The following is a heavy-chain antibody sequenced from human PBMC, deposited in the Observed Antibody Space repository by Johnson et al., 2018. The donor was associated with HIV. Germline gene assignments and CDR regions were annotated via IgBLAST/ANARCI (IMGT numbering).Heavy chain of an antibody. Sequence: QVQLVESGGGLGQPGGSLRLSCAASGFTFSSYAMSWVRQAPGKGLEWVAVISYDGSNKYYADSVKGRFTISRDNSKNTLYLQMNSLRAEDTGVYHCARDRHGSGRPNAFDLWGRGTKVTV. D-gene: IGHD3-10*01. V-gene: IGHV3-30*03. CDR1: GFTFSSYA. J-gene: IGHJ3*01. CDR3: ARDRHGSGRPNAFDL. CDR2: ISYDGSNK.